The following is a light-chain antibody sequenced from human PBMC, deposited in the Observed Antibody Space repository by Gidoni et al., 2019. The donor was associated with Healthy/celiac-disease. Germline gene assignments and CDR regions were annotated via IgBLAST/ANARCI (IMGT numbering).Light chain of an antibody. Sequence: EIQRTQSPSTLSASVGDRVTITCRASQSSSSRLAWYQKKPGKAPKLLIYKASSLESGAPSRFSGSGSGTDFTLTLSRLQPDDFATYYCRPYNSYSWPFGQGTKVEI. J-gene: IGKJ1*01. CDR1: QSSSSR. CDR3: RPYNSYSWP. V-gene: IGKV1-5*03. CDR2: KAS.